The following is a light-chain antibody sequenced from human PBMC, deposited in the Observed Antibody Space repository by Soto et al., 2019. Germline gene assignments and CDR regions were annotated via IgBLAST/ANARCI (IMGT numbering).Light chain of an antibody. Sequence: QAVVTQPPSASGTPGQRVTISCSGSSSNIGINFVSWYQQLPGTAPKLLMYGNGQRPSGVPDRFSGSKSGTSASLAISGLRSEDEADYYCAAWDDSLIGPVFGGGTKLTVL. CDR2: GNG. J-gene: IGLJ2*01. CDR3: AAWDDSLIGPV. V-gene: IGLV1-47*01. CDR1: SSNIGINF.